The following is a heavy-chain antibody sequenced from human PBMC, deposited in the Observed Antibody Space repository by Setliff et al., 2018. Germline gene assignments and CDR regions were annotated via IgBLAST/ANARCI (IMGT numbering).Heavy chain of an antibody. CDR3: ARTGTYRYFDY. J-gene: IGHJ4*02. V-gene: IGHV4-31*03. CDR1: GGSISSVGSY. CDR2: IYYSGTT. Sequence: PSETLSLTCSVSGGSISSVGSYWRWIRQHPGKGLEWIGYIYYSGTTYYNASLKSRVTMSVDTSKNQFSLNLSSVTAADTAVYYCARTGTYRYFDYWGQGALVTVSS. D-gene: IGHD1-26*01.